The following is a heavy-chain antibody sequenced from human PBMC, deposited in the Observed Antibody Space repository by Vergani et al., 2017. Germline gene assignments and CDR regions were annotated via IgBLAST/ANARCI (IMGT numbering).Heavy chain of an antibody. Sequence: VQLVESGGGVVQRGGSLRLSCATSGFTLSHYDMQWIRQGPGRGLEFVAFIQFDGSNQYYADSVKGRFTLSRDFYKNTLYLQMNSLRTDDTATYYCAKRFRGLCIEDWGQGTQVIVSS. CDR3: AKRFRGLCIED. CDR2: IQFDGSNQ. D-gene: IGHD2-21*01. V-gene: IGHV3-30*02. CDR1: GFTLSHYD. J-gene: IGHJ4*02.